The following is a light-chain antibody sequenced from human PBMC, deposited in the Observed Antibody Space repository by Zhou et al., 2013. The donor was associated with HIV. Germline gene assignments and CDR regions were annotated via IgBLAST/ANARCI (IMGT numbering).Light chain of an antibody. J-gene: IGKJ3*01. CDR3: QQSYSTPFT. CDR2: GAS. Sequence: DIQMTQSPSSLSASVGDRVTILCRASQTIRTNLNWYQQKPGKAPTLVIYGASTLRSGVPSRFSGSASGTDFTLTISSLQPEDFATYYCQQSYSTPFTFGPGTTV. CDR1: QTIRTN. V-gene: IGKV1-39*01.